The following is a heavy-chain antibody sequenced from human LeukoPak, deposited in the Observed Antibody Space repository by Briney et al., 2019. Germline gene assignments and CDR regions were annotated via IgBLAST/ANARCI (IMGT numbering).Heavy chain of an antibody. Sequence: ESGPTLVKPTQTLTLTCTFSGFSLSTSGVGVGWMRQPPGKALEWLALIYWNDDKRYSPSLKSRLTITNDTSKNQVVLTMTNMDPVDTATYYCAHRQLRGYSYGKDNFDYWGQGTLVTVSS. D-gene: IGHD5-18*01. CDR1: GFSLSTSGVG. V-gene: IGHV2-5*01. CDR3: AHRQLRGYSYGKDNFDY. J-gene: IGHJ4*02. CDR2: IYWNDDK.